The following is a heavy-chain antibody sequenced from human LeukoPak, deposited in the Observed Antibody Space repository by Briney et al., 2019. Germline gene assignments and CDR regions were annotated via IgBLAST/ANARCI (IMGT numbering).Heavy chain of an antibody. CDR1: GYTFTSYG. J-gene: IGHJ4*02. CDR3: ARHHSPAAEAPFHY. CDR2: ISAYNGNT. D-gene: IGHD2-2*01. Sequence: GASVKVSCKASGYTFTSYGISWVRQAPGQGLEWMGWISAYNGNTNYAQKLQGRVTMTTDTSTSTAYMELSSLRSEDTAVYYCARHHSPAAEAPFHYWGQGTLVTVSS. V-gene: IGHV1-18*01.